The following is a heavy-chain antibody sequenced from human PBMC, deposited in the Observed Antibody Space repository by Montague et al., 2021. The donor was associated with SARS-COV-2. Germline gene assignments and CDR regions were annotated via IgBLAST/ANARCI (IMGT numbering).Heavy chain of an antibody. Sequence: SETLSLTCTVSSGSLSNYSWSWIRQSPDKGLEWIGYMYETGNMIYNPSLRSRVSISADMSKSQFSLRLTSVTAADSARYYCARNMAYWGQGVLVTV. J-gene: IGHJ4*02. CDR2: MYETGNM. V-gene: IGHV4-4*09. CDR1: SGSLSNYS. D-gene: IGHD2/OR15-2a*01. CDR3: ARNMAY.